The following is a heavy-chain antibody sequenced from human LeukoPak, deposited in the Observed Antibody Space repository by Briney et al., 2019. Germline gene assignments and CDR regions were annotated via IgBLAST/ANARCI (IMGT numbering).Heavy chain of an antibody. CDR2: INPNSGGT. CDR3: ARHRSSGRDFDY. CDR1: GYTFTDYY. Sequence: GASVKVSCKASGYTFTDYYIHWVRQAPGQGLEWMGWINPNSGGTNYAQKFQGRVTMTRDTSISAAYMGLSSLRSDDTAVYYCARHRSSGRDFDYWGQGTLVTVSS. J-gene: IGHJ4*02. V-gene: IGHV1-2*02. D-gene: IGHD6-19*01.